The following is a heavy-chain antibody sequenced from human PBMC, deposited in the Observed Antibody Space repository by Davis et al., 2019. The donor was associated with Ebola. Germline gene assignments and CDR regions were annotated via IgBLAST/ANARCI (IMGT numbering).Heavy chain of an antibody. D-gene: IGHD2-2*02. CDR3: ARGVVVLPTAIVGYFYYYMDV. CDR2: IFYSGTT. CDR1: NDSINSRTYY. V-gene: IGHV4-39*07. J-gene: IGHJ6*03. Sequence: PSETLSLTCTISNDSINSRTYYWGWVRQPPGKGLEWIGTIFYSGTTYYNPSLKSRVTISVDTSKNQFSLRLTSVTAADTAVYYCARGVVVLPTAIVGYFYYYMDVWGKGTTVTVSS.